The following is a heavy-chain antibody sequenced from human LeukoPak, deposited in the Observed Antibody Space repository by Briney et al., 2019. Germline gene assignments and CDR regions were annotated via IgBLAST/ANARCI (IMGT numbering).Heavy chain of an antibody. CDR2: LSGSGGTT. J-gene: IGHJ4*02. CDR1: GFTFSFYG. V-gene: IGHV3-23*01. CDR3: ASGRDGYNLRFDY. D-gene: IGHD5-24*01. Sequence: GGTLRLSCAASGFTFSFYGMSWVRQAPGKGLEWVSALSGSGGTTYYADFMKGRFTISRDNSKNTLYLQMNSLRAEDTAVYYCASGRDGYNLRFDYWGQGTLVTVSS.